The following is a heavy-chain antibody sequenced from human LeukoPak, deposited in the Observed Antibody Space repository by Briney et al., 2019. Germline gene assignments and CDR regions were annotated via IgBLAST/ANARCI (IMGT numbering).Heavy chain of an antibody. CDR3: ARDSGYYWRYFDY. CDR2: ISGSGGST. V-gene: IGHV3-23*01. D-gene: IGHD3-22*01. CDR1: GFTFSSYA. J-gene: IGHJ4*02. Sequence: GGSLRLSCAASGFTFSSYAMSWVRQAPGKGLEWVSAISGSGGSTYYADSVKGRFTISRDNSKNTLYLQMNSLRAEDTAVYYCARDSGYYWRYFDYWGQGTLVTVSS.